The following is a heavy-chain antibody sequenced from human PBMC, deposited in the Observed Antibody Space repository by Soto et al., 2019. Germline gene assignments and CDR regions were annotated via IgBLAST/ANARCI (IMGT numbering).Heavy chain of an antibody. CDR1: EFTFSSYS. V-gene: IGHV3-48*02. J-gene: IGHJ5*02. Sequence: GGTLRLSCAASEFTFSSYSMNWVRQAPGKGLEWVSYISSSSSTIYYADSVKGRFTISRDNAKNSLYLQMNSLRDEDTAVYYCASGAGQYYDFWSGYPAHNRINWCDPWCQGTLVTGS. D-gene: IGHD3-3*01. CDR2: ISSSSSTI. CDR3: ASGAGQYYDFWSGYPAHNRINWCDP.